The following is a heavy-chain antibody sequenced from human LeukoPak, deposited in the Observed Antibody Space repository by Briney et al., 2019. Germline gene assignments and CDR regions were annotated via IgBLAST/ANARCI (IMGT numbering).Heavy chain of an antibody. CDR3: ARVGRRQQLAAGGFDP. J-gene: IGHJ5*02. V-gene: IGHV1-8*01. CDR1: GYTFTSYD. Sequence: ASVKVSCKASGYTFTSYDINWVRQATGQGLEWMGWMNPNSGNTGYAQKFQGRVTMTRNTSISTAYMELSSLRSEDTAVYYCARVGRRQQLAAGGFDPWGQGTLVTVSS. CDR2: MNPNSGNT. D-gene: IGHD6-13*01.